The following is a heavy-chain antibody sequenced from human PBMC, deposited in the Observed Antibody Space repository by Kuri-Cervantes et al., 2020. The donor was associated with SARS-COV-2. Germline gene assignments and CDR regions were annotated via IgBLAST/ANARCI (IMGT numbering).Heavy chain of an antibody. J-gene: IGHJ4*02. Sequence: SETLSLTCTISGGSISSFYWSWIRQSPGKELEWIAYFYHGDVTNYNPSLKSRVTISADTSKNQLSLKLHPVTAADTAVYFCARDNILYSGSGFDLWGQGTRVTCSS. V-gene: IGHV4-59*01. CDR3: ARDNILYSGSGFDL. CDR1: GGSISSFY. D-gene: IGHD1-26*01. CDR2: FYHGDVT.